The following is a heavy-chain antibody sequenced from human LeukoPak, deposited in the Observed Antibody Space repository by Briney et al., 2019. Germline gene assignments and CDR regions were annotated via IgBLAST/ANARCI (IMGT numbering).Heavy chain of an antibody. D-gene: IGHD6-19*01. J-gene: IGHJ4*02. V-gene: IGHV4-34*01. CDR3: ARPSSGWWARGFDY. CDR2: INHSGST. CDR1: GGSFSGYY. Sequence: SETLSLACAVYGGSFSGYYWSWIRQPPGKGLEWIGEINHSGSTNYNPSLKSRVTISVDTSKNQFSLKLSSVTAADTAVYYCARPSSGWWARGFDYWGQGTLVTVSS.